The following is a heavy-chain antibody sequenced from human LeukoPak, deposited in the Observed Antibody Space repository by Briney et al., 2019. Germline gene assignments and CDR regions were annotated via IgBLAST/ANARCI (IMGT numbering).Heavy chain of an antibody. J-gene: IGHJ3*02. CDR1: VGSISSYY. Sequence: SETLSLTCTVSVGSISSYYWSWIRQPAGKGLEWIGRIYTSGSTNYNPSLKSRVTMSVDTSKNQYSLKLSPVTAADTHAYYRASESRVSYYRQPQKNAFEIWAQGTMVTVSS. CDR2: IYTSGST. V-gene: IGHV4-4*07. D-gene: IGHD1-26*01. CDR3: ASESRVSYYRQPQKNAFEI.